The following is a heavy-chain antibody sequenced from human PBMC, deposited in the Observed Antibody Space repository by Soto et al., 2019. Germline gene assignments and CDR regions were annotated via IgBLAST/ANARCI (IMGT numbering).Heavy chain of an antibody. CDR1: GFPFGNYA. CDR2: ISDPGTST. D-gene: IGHD2-21*02. J-gene: IGHJ3*01. CDR3: AKSLVTHHDAFDL. Sequence: GGSLRLSCAASGFPFGNYAMNLVRQSPGKGLEWISSISDPGTSTYYANSVKGRFSMSRENSKNTLSLQMNRLRADDTAVYFCAKSLVTHHDAFDLWGRGTLFTVSS. V-gene: IGHV3-23*01.